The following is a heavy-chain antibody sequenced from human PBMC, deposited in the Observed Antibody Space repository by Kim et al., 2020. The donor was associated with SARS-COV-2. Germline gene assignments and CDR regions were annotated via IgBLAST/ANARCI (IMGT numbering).Heavy chain of an antibody. V-gene: IGHV3-73*01. CDR3: TRHVLGMEIWFGELQRGMDV. J-gene: IGHJ6*02. CDR2: IRSKANSYAT. CDR1: GFTFSGSA. Sequence: GGSLRLSCAASGFTFSGSAMHWVRQASGKGLEWVGRIRSKANSYATAYAASVKGRFTISRDDSKNTAYLQMNSLKTEDTAVYYCTRHVLGMEIWFGELQRGMDVWGQGTTVTVSS. D-gene: IGHD3-10*01.